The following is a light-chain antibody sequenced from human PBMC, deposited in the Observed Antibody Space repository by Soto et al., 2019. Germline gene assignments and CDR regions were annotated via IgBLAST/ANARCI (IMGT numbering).Light chain of an antibody. V-gene: IGKV3-20*01. J-gene: IGKJ1*01. Sequence: EMVLTQSPGTLSLSPGERATLSCRASQSVRGSYLAWYQQKPGQAPRLLIFGAASRATGIPDRFSGRGSGTDFTLTISRLEPEDFALYYCQQYGSSSTFGQGTKVEIK. CDR1: QSVRGSY. CDR2: GAA. CDR3: QQYGSSST.